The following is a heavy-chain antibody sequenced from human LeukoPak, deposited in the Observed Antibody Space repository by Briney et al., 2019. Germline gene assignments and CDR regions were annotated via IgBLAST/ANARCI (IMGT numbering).Heavy chain of an antibody. CDR1: GFTFSDAW. CDR3: AKGQLWFGEFSYFDY. CDR2: ISGSGGST. Sequence: GGSLRLSCAASGFTFSDAWMYWVRQAPGKGLEWVSVISGSGGSTDYADSVKGRFSISRDNSKNTLYLQMNSLRAEDTAVYYCAKGQLWFGEFSYFDYWGQGTLVTVSS. V-gene: IGHV3-23*01. D-gene: IGHD3-10*01. J-gene: IGHJ4*02.